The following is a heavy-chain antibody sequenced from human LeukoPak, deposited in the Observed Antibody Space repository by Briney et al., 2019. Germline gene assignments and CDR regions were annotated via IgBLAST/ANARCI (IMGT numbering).Heavy chain of an antibody. CDR2: IKSKGDGETT. CDR3: TTDLGLTMIRGVFDS. J-gene: IGHJ4*02. D-gene: IGHD3-10*01. Sequence: PGGSLRLSCAASGFTFTNAWMTWVRQAPGKGLEWVGRIKSKGDGETTDYASFVKGRFSMSRDDSRATMYLQMYSLEAEDTAVYYCTTDLGLTMIRGVFDSWGQGALVTVSS. CDR1: GFTFTNAW. V-gene: IGHV3-15*05.